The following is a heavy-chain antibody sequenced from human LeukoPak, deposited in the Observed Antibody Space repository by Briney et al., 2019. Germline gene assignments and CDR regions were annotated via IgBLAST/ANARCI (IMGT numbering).Heavy chain of an antibody. CDR3: ARESSSWYVGWFDP. D-gene: IGHD6-13*01. CDR1: GGSISSGGYY. CDR2: IYYSGST. Sequence: PSQTLSLTCTVSGGSISSGGYYWSWIRQHPGKGLEWLGYIYYSGSTYYNPSLKSRVTISVDTSKNQFSLKLSSVTAADTAVYYCARESSSWYVGWFDPWGQGTLVTVSS. V-gene: IGHV4-31*03. J-gene: IGHJ5*02.